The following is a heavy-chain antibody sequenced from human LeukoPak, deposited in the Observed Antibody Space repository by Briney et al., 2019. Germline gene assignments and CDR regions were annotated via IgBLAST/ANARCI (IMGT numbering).Heavy chain of an antibody. Sequence: AGGSLRLSCAASGFTFSSYWMHWVRQVPGKGLVWVSRINSDGSSTSYADSVKGRFTISRDNAKNTLYVQMNSLRAEDTAVYYSSTGSGHAFDIWGRGTMVTVSS. V-gene: IGHV3-74*01. CDR2: INSDGSST. J-gene: IGHJ3*02. CDR1: GFTFSSYW. CDR3: STGSGHAFDI. D-gene: IGHD3-10*01.